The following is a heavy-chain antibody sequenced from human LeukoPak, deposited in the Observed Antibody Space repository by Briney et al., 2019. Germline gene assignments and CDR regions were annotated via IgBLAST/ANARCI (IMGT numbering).Heavy chain of an antibody. CDR1: GGSFSGYY. D-gene: IGHD1-7*01. CDR3: ARTPEYNWNYGGADY. Sequence: PSETLSLTCAVYGGSFSGYYWSWIRQPPGKGLEWIGEINHSGSTNYNPSLKSRVTISVDTSKNQFSLKLSSVTAADTAVYYCARTPEYNWNYGGADYWGQGTLVTVSS. J-gene: IGHJ4*02. V-gene: IGHV4-34*01. CDR2: INHSGST.